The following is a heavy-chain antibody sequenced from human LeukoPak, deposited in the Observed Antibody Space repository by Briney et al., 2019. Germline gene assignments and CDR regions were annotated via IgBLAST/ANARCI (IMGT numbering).Heavy chain of an antibody. Sequence: SETLSLTCTVSGGSISSYYWSWIRQPPGKGLEWIGYIYYSGSTNYNPSLKSRVTISVDTSKNQFSLKLSSVTAADTAVYYCARAVPMLGSGWPENYFDYWGQGTLVTVSS. CDR2: IYYSGST. J-gene: IGHJ4*02. CDR1: GGSISSYY. CDR3: ARAVPMLGSGWPENYFDY. D-gene: IGHD6-19*01. V-gene: IGHV4-59*01.